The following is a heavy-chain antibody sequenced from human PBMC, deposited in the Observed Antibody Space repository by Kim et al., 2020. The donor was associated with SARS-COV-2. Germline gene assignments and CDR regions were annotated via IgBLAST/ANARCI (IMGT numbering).Heavy chain of an antibody. CDR2: INHIGST. Sequence: SETLSLTCAVYGGSFSGYYWSWIRQPPGKGLEWIGEINHIGSTNYNPSLKSRVTISVDTSKNQFSLRLSSVTAADTAVYYCARGRNPFYWGQGTLVTVSS. CDR3: ARGRNPFY. CDR1: GGSFSGYY. J-gene: IGHJ4*02. V-gene: IGHV4-34*01.